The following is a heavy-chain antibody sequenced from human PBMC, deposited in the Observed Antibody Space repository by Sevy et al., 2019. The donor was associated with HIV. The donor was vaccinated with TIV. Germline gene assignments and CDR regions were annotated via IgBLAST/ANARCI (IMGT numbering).Heavy chain of an antibody. J-gene: IGHJ4*02. CDR1: GYTFTSYG. V-gene: IGHV1-18*01. CDR3: ARERRITIFGVVFDY. CDR2: ISAYNGNT. Sequence: ASVKVSCKASGYTFTSYGISWVRQAPGQGLEWMGWISAYNGNTNYAQKLQGRVTMTTDTSTNTAYMELRSLRSDDTAVYYCARERRITIFGVVFDYWGQGTLVTVSS. D-gene: IGHD3-3*01.